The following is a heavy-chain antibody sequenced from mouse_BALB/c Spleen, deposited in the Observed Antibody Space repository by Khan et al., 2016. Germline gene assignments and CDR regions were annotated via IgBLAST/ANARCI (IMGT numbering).Heavy chain of an antibody. V-gene: IGHV2-6-7*01. J-gene: IGHJ3*01. Sequence: QVQLKQSGPGLVAPSQSLSITCTVSGFSLTGYGVNWVRQPPGKGLEWLGMIWGDGSTDYNSALKSRLSISKDNSKSQVFLKKNSLQTDDTAMYYCATVLYYDPGLFAYWGQGTLVTVSA. CDR2: IWGDGST. CDR3: ATVLYYDPGLFAY. CDR1: GFSLTGYG. D-gene: IGHD2-4*01.